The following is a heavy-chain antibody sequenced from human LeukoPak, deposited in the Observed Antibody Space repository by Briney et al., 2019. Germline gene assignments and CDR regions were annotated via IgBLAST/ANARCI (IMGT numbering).Heavy chain of an antibody. Sequence: PSETLSLTCTVSGGSISSGDYYWSWLRQPPGTGLEWIGYIYYSGSTYYNPSLKSRVTISVDTSKNQFSLKLSSVTAADTAVYYCARTPLGDAYQRRPGWFDPWGQGTLVTVSS. D-gene: IGHD2-2*01. CDR2: IYYSGST. V-gene: IGHV4-30-4*08. CDR1: GGSISSGDYY. J-gene: IGHJ5*02. CDR3: ARTPLGDAYQRRPGWFDP.